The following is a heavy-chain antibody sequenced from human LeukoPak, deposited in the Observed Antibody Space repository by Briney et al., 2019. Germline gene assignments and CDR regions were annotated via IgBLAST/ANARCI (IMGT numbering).Heavy chain of an antibody. CDR3: ARGRIVVVPAAILWHYYYYYYGMDV. Sequence: SETLSLTCTVSGGSISSSSYYWGWIRQPPGKGLEWIGSIYYSGSTYYNPSLKSRVTISVDTSKNQFSLKLSSVTAADTAVYYCARGRIVVVPAAILWHYYYYYYGMDVWGQGTTVTVSS. D-gene: IGHD2-2*02. V-gene: IGHV4-39*01. CDR2: IYYSGST. CDR1: GGSISSSSYY. J-gene: IGHJ6*02.